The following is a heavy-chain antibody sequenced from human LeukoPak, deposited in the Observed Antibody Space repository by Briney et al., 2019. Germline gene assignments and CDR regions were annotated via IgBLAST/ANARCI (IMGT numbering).Heavy chain of an antibody. CDR1: GLIVSSDY. CDR3: ARVSDYSSSSGGFDN. J-gene: IGHJ4*02. Sequence: PGGSLRLSCAVSGLIVSSDYMSWVRQAPGKGLEWVSSIYSGGGTYYADSAKGRFTISRDNSKNTPFLQMNSLRAEDTAVYYCARVSDYSSSSGGFDNWGQGTLVTVSS. V-gene: IGHV3-53*01. CDR2: IYSGGGT. D-gene: IGHD6-6*01.